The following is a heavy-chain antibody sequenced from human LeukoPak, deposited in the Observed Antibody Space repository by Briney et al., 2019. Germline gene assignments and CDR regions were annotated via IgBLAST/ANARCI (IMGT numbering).Heavy chain of an antibody. V-gene: IGHV4-34*01. CDR3: ARGRLGYCSGGSCYSHSNWFDP. D-gene: IGHD2-15*01. J-gene: IGHJ5*02. CDR1: GGSFSGYY. CDR2: INHSGST. Sequence: SETLSLTCAVYGGSFSGYYWSWIRQPPGKGLEWIGEINHSGSTNYNPSLKSRVTISVDTSKNQFSLELSSVTAADTAVYYCARGRLGYCSGGSCYSHSNWFDPWGQGTLVTVSS.